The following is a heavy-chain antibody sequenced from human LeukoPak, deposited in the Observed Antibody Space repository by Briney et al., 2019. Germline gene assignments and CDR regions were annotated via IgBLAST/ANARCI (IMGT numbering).Heavy chain of an antibody. CDR3: AREGYSSSWLNWFDP. V-gene: IGHV4-59*01. D-gene: IGHD6-13*01. J-gene: IGHJ5*02. CDR2: IYYSGST. CDR1: GGSISSYY. Sequence: SETLSLTCTVSGGSISSYYWSWIRQPPGKGLEWIGYIYYSGSTNYNPSLKSRVTISVDTSKNQFSLKLSSVTAADTAVYYCAREGYSSSWLNWFDPWGQGTLATVSS.